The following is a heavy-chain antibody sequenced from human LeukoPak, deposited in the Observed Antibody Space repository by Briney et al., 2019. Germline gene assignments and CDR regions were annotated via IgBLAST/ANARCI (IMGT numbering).Heavy chain of an antibody. CDR2: INPNSGGT. J-gene: IGHJ4*02. CDR3: ARVRSGLGYYGSGSYYN. V-gene: IGHV1-2*06. Sequence: ASVKVSCKASGYTFTGYYLHWVRQAPGQGLEWMGRINPNSGGTNYAQKFQGRVTMTRDTSISTAYMELSRLRSDDKAVYYCARVRSGLGYYGSGSYYNWGQGTLVTVSS. D-gene: IGHD3-10*01. CDR1: GYTFTGYY.